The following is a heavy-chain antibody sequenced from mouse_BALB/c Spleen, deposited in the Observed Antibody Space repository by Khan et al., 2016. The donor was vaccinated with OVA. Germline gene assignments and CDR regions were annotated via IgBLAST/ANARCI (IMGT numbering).Heavy chain of an antibody. Sequence: QVQLKQSGPELVKPGALVKISCKASGYTFTSYDINWVRQRPGQGLEWIGWIYPGDGSTEYNEKFKGKATLTADKSSSTAYMQLSSLTSETSAVYVGAREGLRGVAMDYWGQGTSVTVSS. D-gene: IGHD2-4*01. CDR3: AREGLRGVAMDY. CDR2: IYPGDGST. CDR1: GYTFTSYD. J-gene: IGHJ4*01. V-gene: IGHV1S56*01.